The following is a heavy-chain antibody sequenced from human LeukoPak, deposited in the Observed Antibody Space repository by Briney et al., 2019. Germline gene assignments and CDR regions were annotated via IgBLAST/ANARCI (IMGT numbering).Heavy chain of an antibody. CDR3: ARDFARTGDYHHFDY. Sequence: GGSLRLSCAASGFTFSSYSMNWVRQAPGKGLEWVSSLITSNDIYYADSVKGRFTISRDNAKDSLYLQMNGLRAEDTAVYYCARDFARTGDYHHFDYWGQGTLVTVSS. V-gene: IGHV3-21*01. J-gene: IGHJ4*02. CDR2: LITSNDI. CDR1: GFTFSSYS. D-gene: IGHD7-27*01.